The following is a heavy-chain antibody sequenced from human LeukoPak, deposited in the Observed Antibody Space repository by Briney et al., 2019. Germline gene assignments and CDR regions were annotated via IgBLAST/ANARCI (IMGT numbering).Heavy chain of an antibody. CDR3: ARYSSSWYVD. CDR2: ISYDGSNK. Sequence: GGSLRLSCAASGFTFSSYAMHWVRQAPGKGLEWVAVISYDGSNKYYADSVKGRFTISRDNSKNTLYLQMNSLRAEDTAVYYCARYSSSWYVDWGQGTLVTVSS. J-gene: IGHJ4*02. D-gene: IGHD6-13*01. V-gene: IGHV3-30-3*01. CDR1: GFTFSSYA.